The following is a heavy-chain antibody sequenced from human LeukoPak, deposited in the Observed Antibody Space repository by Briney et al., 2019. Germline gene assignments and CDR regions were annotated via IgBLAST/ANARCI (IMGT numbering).Heavy chain of an antibody. V-gene: IGHV3-23*01. CDR1: GFTFSSYA. D-gene: IGHD5-12*01. CDR3: AKAQGYSGYGDRFDY. Sequence: GGSLRLSCAASGFTFSSYAMSWVRQAPGKGLEWVSAISGSGGSTYYADSVKGRFTISRDNSKNTLYLQMNSLRAEDTAVYYCAKAQGYSGYGDRFDYWGQGTLVTVSS. J-gene: IGHJ4*02. CDR2: ISGSGGST.